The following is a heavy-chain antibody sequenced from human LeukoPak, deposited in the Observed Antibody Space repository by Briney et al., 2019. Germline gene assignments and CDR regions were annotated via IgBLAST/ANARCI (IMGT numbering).Heavy chain of an antibody. J-gene: IGHJ5*02. V-gene: IGHV4-39*01. Sequence: SETLSLTCTVSGGSISSSSYYWGWMRQPPGKGLEWIGSIDYSGTTYDDPALKSRVTTSVDTSKDQFSLKLTSVTASDPAVYYRESQTRDLVLMVHAQASFDPWGQGTLVTASS. CDR1: GGSISSSSYY. D-gene: IGHD2-8*01. CDR2: IDYSGTT. CDR3: ESQTRDLVLMVHAQASFDP.